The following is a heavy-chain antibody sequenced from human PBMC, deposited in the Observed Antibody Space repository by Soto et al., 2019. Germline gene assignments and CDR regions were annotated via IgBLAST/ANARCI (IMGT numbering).Heavy chain of an antibody. J-gene: IGHJ6*02. CDR1: GFTFSSYG. V-gene: IGHV3-30*18. D-gene: IGHD2-2*01. CDR3: AKDGHCSSTSCYDPLGRYYYGMDV. CDR2: ISYDGSNK. Sequence: PGGSLRLSCAASGFTFSSYGMHWVRQAPGKGLEWVAVISYDGSNKYYADSVKGRFTISRDNSKNTLYLQMNSLRAEDTAVYYCAKDGHCSSTSCYDPLGRYYYGMDVWGQGTTVTVSS.